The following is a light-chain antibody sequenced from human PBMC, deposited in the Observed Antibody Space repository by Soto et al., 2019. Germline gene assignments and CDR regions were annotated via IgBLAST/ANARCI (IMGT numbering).Light chain of an antibody. CDR3: SSSAGSNNLV. Sequence: QSALTQPPSASGSPGQSVTISCTGTNSDLGGYNYVSWYQQHPGKAPKLMIYEVSERPSGVPDRFSGSKSGNTASLTVSGLQAEDEADYYCSSSAGSNNLVFGGGTQLTVL. J-gene: IGLJ3*02. CDR2: EVS. V-gene: IGLV2-8*01. CDR1: NSDLGGYNY.